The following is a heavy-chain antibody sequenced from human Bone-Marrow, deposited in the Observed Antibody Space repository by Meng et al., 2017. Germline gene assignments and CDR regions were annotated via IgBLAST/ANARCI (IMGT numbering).Heavy chain of an antibody. CDR3: ARKIAAATDLDY. V-gene: IGHV1-2*06. Sequence: ASVKVSCKASGYTFTSYAISWVRQAPGQGLEWMGRINPNSGGTNYAQKFQGRVTMTRDTSISTAYMELSRLRSDDTAVYYCARKIAAATDLDYWGQGTLVTVSS. CDR1: GYTFTSYA. CDR2: INPNSGGT. D-gene: IGHD6-13*01. J-gene: IGHJ4*02.